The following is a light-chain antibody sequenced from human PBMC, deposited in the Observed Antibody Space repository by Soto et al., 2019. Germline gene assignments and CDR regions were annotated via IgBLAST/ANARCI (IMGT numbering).Light chain of an antibody. Sequence: IVMTQSLATLSVSPGERATLSCRASQSVSSNLAWYQQKPGQAPRLLIYGASTRATGIPARFSGSGSGTEFTLTISSLQPEDFAVYYCQQQSNWPRAFGQGTKVDI. CDR3: QQQSNWPRA. V-gene: IGKV3D-15*01. CDR1: QSVSSN. J-gene: IGKJ1*01. CDR2: GAS.